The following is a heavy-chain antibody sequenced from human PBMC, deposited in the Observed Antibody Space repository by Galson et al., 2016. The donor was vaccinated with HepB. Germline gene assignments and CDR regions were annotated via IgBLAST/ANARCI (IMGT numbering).Heavy chain of an antibody. CDR2: IKEDGSEE. V-gene: IGHV3-7*01. Sequence: TLRLSCAASGFTFSSYWMSWVRQAPGKGLEWVANIKEDGSEEYYVNSVKGRFTISRDNAKNSLYLQMNRLRAEDTAVYYCARRAAAGNFDYWGQGTLVTVSS. CDR1: GFTFSSYW. CDR3: ARRAAAGNFDY. J-gene: IGHJ4*02. D-gene: IGHD6-13*01.